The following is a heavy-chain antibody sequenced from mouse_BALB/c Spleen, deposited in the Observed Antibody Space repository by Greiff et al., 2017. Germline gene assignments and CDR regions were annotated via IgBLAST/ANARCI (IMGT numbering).Heavy chain of an antibody. V-gene: IGHV5-6-5*01. CDR2: ISSGGST. Sequence: EVHLVESGGGLVKPGGSLKLSCAASGFTFSSYAMSWVRQTPEKRLEWVASISSGGSTYYPDSVKGRFTISRDNARNILYLQMSSLRSEDTAMYYCAREGATMITTGAWFAYWGQGTLVTVSA. CDR3: AREGATMITTGAWFAY. CDR1: GFTFSSYA. J-gene: IGHJ3*01. D-gene: IGHD2-4*01.